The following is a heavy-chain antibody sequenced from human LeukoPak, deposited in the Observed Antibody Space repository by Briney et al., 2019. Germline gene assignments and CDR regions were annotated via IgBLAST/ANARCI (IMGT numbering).Heavy chain of an antibody. D-gene: IGHD6-13*01. CDR3: ASRAAKYGSSPKGFGY. Sequence: PSETLSLTCAVYGGSFSGYYWSWIRQPPGKGLEWIGEINHSGSTNYNPSLKSRVTISVDTSKNQSSLKLSSVTAADTAVYYCASRAAKYGSSPKGFGYWGQGTLVTVSS. J-gene: IGHJ4*02. CDR2: INHSGST. CDR1: GGSFSGYY. V-gene: IGHV4-34*01.